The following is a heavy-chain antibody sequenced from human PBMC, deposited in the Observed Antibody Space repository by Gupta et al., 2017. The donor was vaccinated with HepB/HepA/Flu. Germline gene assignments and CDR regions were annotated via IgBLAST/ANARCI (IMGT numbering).Heavy chain of an antibody. J-gene: IGHJ3*02. CDR2: IYYSGTN. V-gene: IGHV4-39*01. Sequence: QLQLQESGPGLVKSSETLSLTCTVSGGYISSTSHYWGWIRQPPGKGLEWIGSIYYSGTNYSNPSLKSRVTISVDTYKNQFSLRLTSVTAADTAVYYCARHQRQWLAHAFDIRGQGTMVTVSS. CDR3: ARHQRQWLAHAFDI. CDR1: GGYISSTSHY. D-gene: IGHD6-19*01.